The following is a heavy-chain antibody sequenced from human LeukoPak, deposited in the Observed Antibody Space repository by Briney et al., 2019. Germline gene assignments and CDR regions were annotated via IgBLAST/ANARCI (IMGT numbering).Heavy chain of an antibody. D-gene: IGHD6-19*01. CDR2: IYYSGST. J-gene: IGHJ6*02. V-gene: IGHV4-39*01. Sequence: SETLSLTCTVSGGSISSSSYYWGWIRQPPGKGLEWIGGIYYSGSTYYNPSLKSRVTISVDTSKNQFSLKLSSVTAADTAVYYCARLSISGGWNCYYYGMDVWGQGTTVTVSS. CDR1: GGSISSSSYY. CDR3: ARLSISGGWNCYYYGMDV.